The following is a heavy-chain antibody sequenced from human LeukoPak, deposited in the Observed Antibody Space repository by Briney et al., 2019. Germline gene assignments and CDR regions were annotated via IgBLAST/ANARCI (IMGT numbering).Heavy chain of an antibody. CDR1: GFAFSSYW. CDR3: ARVGADRRYCSSPSCYGAIYYYYYMDV. CDR2: IKQEGSEK. Sequence: GGSLRLSCAASGFAFSSYWMSWVRQAPGKGREGVANIKQEGSEKYYVDPEKGRFTISRDNAKNSLYLQLHSVRAEDTAVYYCARVGADRRYCSSPSCYGAIYYYYYMDVWGKGTTVTVSS. V-gene: IGHV3-7*01. D-gene: IGHD2-2*01. J-gene: IGHJ6*03.